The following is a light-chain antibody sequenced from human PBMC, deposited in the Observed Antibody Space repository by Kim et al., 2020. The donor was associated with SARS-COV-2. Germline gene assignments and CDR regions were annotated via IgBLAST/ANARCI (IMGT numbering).Light chain of an antibody. J-gene: IGLJ2*01. CDR2: RNN. Sequence: RATLCCTESGPNTAITYVYWYQQLPETAPKLLIYRNNQRPSGVPDRFSGSRSGTSASLAISGLRSEDEADYYCAAWDDSLSGPEVFGGGTQLTVL. CDR3: AAWDDSLSGPEV. CDR1: GPNTAITY. V-gene: IGLV1-47*01.